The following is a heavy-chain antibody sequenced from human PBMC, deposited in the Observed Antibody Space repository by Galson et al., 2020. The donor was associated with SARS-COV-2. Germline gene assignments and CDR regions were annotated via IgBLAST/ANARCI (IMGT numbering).Heavy chain of an antibody. CDR2: IRSSGSTI. Sequence: GESLKISCAASGFTFSSYEMNWVRQAPGKGLEWVSYIRSSGSTIYYADSVKGRFTISRDNAKNSLYLQMNSLRAEDTAVYYCARMGSYYGDYQGYYYYYGMDVWGQGTTVTVSS. J-gene: IGHJ6*02. D-gene: IGHD4-17*01. V-gene: IGHV3-48*03. CDR3: ARMGSYYGDYQGYYYYYGMDV. CDR1: GFTFSSYE.